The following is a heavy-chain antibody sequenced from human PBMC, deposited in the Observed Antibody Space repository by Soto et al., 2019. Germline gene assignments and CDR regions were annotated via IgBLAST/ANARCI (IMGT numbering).Heavy chain of an antibody. J-gene: IGHJ6*02. CDR3: ARPSIMRVAPSRMDV. V-gene: IGHV1-18*01. Sequence: SVKVSCKASGYTFTSYGISWVRQAPGQGLEWMGWISAYNGNTNYAQKLQGRVTMTTDTSTSTAYMELRSLRSDDTAVYYCARPSIMRVAPSRMDVWGQGTTVTVYS. D-gene: IGHD3-16*01. CDR2: ISAYNGNT. CDR1: GYTFTSYG.